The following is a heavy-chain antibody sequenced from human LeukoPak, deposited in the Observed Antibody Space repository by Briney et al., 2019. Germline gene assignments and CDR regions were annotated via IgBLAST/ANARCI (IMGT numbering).Heavy chain of an antibody. J-gene: IGHJ4*02. V-gene: IGHV4-59*01. CDR2: SYYNGRA. Sequence: PSETLSLTCSVSGDSIINSYWSWFRQSPGKGLEWIAYSYYNGRAKSNPSLKSRVTISVDTSKNQFSLKLYSVTAADTAVYYCATRKLGNDYWGQGTLVTVSS. D-gene: IGHD7-27*01. CDR3: ATRKLGNDY. CDR1: GDSIINSY.